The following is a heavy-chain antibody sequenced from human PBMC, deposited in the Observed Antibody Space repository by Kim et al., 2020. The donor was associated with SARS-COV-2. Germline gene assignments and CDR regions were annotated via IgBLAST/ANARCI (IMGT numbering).Heavy chain of an antibody. V-gene: IGHV3-30*02. J-gene: IGHJ4*02. Sequence: ADSGTGRFTISRDNSKNTLYLQMNSLRAEDTAVYYCAKSAGWSIADYFDYWGQGTLVTVSS. CDR3: AKSAGWSIADYFDY. D-gene: IGHD6-6*01.